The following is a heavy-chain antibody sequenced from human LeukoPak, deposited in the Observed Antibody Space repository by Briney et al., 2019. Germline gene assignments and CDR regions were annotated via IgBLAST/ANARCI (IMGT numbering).Heavy chain of an antibody. J-gene: IGHJ6*02. V-gene: IGHV3-7*04. CDR1: RLILSDFW. CDR3: ARGHHGLEV. CDR2: LNQDGSVR. Sequence: GGSLRLSCAASRLILSDFWMSWVRQTPGKGLEWVANLNQDGSVREYLDSVKGRFTISRDNAENSLFLQMDSLRADDTAVYYCARGHHGLEVWGQGTTVTVSS.